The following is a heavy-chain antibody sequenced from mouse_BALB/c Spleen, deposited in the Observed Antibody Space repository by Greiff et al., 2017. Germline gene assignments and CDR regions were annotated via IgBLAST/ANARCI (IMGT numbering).Heavy chain of an antibody. CDR2: ISSGGSYT. Sequence: EVKVVESGGDLVKPGGSLKLSCAASGFTFSSYGMSWVRQTPDKRLEWVATISSGGSYTYYPDSVKGRCTISRDNAKNTLYLQMSSLKSEDTAMYYCARQEKSYDGYYEGGAMDYWGQGTSVTVSS. CDR1: GFTFSSYG. D-gene: IGHD2-3*01. V-gene: IGHV5-6*01. CDR3: ARQEKSYDGYYEGGAMDY. J-gene: IGHJ4*01.